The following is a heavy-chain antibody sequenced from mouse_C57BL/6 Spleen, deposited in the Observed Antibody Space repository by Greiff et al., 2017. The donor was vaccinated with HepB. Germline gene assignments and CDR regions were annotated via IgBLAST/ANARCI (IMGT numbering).Heavy chain of an antibody. CDR2: IYPGDGDT. V-gene: IGHV1-82*01. CDR3: ARTGSNYVWFDY. J-gene: IGHJ2*01. CDR1: GYAFSSSW. Sequence: QVQLQQSGPELVKPGASVKISCKASGYAFSSSWMNWVKQRPGKGLEWIGRIYPGDGDTNYNGKFKGKATLTADKSSSTAYMQLSSLTSEDSAVYFCARTGSNYVWFDYWGQGTTLTVSS. D-gene: IGHD2-5*01.